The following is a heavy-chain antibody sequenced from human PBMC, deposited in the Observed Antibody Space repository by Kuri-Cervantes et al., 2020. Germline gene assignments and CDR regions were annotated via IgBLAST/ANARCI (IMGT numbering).Heavy chain of an antibody. Sequence: ASVKVSCKASGYTFTSYAMNWVRQAPGQGLEWMGWINTNTGNPTYAQGFTGRFVFSLDTSVSTAYLQICSLKAEDTAVYYCARGKPGYCSGGSCSYYFDYWGQGTLVTVSS. D-gene: IGHD2-15*01. J-gene: IGHJ4*02. V-gene: IGHV7-4-1*01. CDR2: INTNTGNP. CDR1: GYTFTSYA. CDR3: ARGKPGYCSGGSCSYYFDY.